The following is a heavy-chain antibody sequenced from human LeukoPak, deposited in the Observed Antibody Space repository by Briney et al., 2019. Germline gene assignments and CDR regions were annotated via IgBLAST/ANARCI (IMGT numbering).Heavy chain of an antibody. J-gene: IGHJ4*02. CDR1: GFTFSSYA. Sequence: PGRSLRLSCAASGFTFSSYAMHWVRQAPGKGLEWVAVISYDGSNKYYADSVKGRFTISRDNSKNTLYLQMNSLRAEDTAMYYCARDLWYWGQGTLVTVSS. CDR3: ARDLWY. D-gene: IGHD2-21*01. CDR2: ISYDGSNK. V-gene: IGHV3-30-3*01.